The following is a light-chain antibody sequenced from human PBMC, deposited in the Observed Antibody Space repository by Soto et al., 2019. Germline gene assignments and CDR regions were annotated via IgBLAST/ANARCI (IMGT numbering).Light chain of an antibody. Sequence: DIQMTPSPSTLSASVGDRVTITCRASQSIGSWLAWYQQKPGKAPMLLIYKASSSEGGVPSRFSGSGSGTEFTLTISSLQPDDFATYYCQHYNSFSWTFGQGTKVDIK. CDR1: QSIGSW. V-gene: IGKV1-5*03. CDR2: KAS. CDR3: QHYNSFSWT. J-gene: IGKJ1*01.